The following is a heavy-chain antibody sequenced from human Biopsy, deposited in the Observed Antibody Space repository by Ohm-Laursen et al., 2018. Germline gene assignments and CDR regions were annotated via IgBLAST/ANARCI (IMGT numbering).Heavy chain of an antibody. CDR2: IIAVSGLV. Sequence: SSVKVSCNASGYTFGNYGISWVRQAPGEGLEWMGGIIAVSGLVNYAPKFQGRVSITADKSTTTAYMELSNLKSEDTAVYYCATPFQYYDSWGGYPPFDHWGQGTLVTVSS. CDR1: GYTFGNYG. CDR3: ATPFQYYDSWGGYPPFDH. J-gene: IGHJ4*02. V-gene: IGHV1-69*17. D-gene: IGHD3-3*01.